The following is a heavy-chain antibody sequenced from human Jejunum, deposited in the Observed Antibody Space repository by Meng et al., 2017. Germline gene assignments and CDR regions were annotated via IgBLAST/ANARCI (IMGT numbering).Heavy chain of an antibody. V-gene: IGHV3-73*01. J-gene: IGHJ4*02. CDR1: GFTFSGST. D-gene: IGHD3-22*01. Sequence: GESLKISCAASGFTFSGSTLHWVRQASGKGLEWVGRIEGKANNYATAYAASVKGRFTISRDDLRNTAYLQMNSMKVEDTDVYYCAKVCYDSSGSAYWGQGTLVTVSS. CDR2: IEGKANNYAT. CDR3: AKVCYDSSGSAY.